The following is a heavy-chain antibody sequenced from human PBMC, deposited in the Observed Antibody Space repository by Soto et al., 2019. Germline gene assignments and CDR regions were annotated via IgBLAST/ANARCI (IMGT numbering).Heavy chain of an antibody. J-gene: IGHJ4*02. CDR2: IEYTGRT. Sequence: QVQLQESGPGLVKPSETLSLTCTVSGDSMRNYYWSWIRQPPEKGLEWMAYIEYTGRTEVKPSLQSRVTISLDKSKNQFSLTLNSVTAADTAIYYCARGRFGAYVDYWGQGTLVAVSS. D-gene: IGHD3-10*01. CDR3: ARGRFGAYVDY. CDR1: GDSMRNYY. V-gene: IGHV4-59*01.